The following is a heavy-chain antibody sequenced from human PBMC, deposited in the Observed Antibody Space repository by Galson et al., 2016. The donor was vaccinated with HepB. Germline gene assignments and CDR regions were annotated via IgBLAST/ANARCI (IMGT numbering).Heavy chain of an antibody. CDR3: ARLRCGGGNCYPTTWFDP. CDR1: GASVSDRSYY. J-gene: IGHJ5*02. V-gene: IGHV4-39*01. Sequence: SETLSLTCTVSGASVSDRSYYWGWIRQPPGKGLEWIGSIFFTGSTYYNPSLKSRVTIFVDTSKNQFSLNLNSVTAADTAVFYCARLRCGGGNCYPTTWFDPWGQGTLVTVSS. CDR2: IFFTGST. D-gene: IGHD2-15*01.